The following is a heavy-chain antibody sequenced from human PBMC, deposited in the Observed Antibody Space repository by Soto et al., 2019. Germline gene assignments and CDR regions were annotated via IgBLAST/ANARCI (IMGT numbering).Heavy chain of an antibody. Sequence: QVQLVQSGAEVKKPGASVKVSCKVSGHTLTELSMHWVRLAPGKGLEWMGGFDPEDGETISAQKFQGRVTMTEDTSTDSTYLELSSLRSEDTAVYYCAAGGTRWLPSPFDCWGQGTLVTISS. CDR3: AAGGTRWLPSPFDC. D-gene: IGHD1-1*01. CDR2: FDPEDGET. V-gene: IGHV1-24*01. CDR1: GHTLTELS. J-gene: IGHJ4*02.